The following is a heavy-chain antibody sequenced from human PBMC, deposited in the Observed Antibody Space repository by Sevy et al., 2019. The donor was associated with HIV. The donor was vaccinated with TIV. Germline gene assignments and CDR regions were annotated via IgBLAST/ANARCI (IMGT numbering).Heavy chain of an antibody. D-gene: IGHD4-17*01. V-gene: IGHV1-2*02. CDR1: GCIFTDYY. CDR2: INPDSGVT. CDR3: ARLTTQPTSDLYGMDV. J-gene: IGHJ6*02. Sequence: ASVKVSCKASGCIFTDYYIHWVRQAPGQGLEWMAWINPDSGVTNYAKRFQGEVTVTRDTSISTAYMELSRLRSNDTAIYYCARLTTQPTSDLYGMDVWGQGTTVTVSS.